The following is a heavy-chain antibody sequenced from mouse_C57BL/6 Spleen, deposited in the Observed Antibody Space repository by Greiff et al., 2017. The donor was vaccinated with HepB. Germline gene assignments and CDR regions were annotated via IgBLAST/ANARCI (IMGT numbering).Heavy chain of an antibody. CDR1: GYTFTDYE. Sequence: QVQLQQSGAELVRPGASVTLSCKASGYTFTDYEMHWVKQTPVQGLEWIGAIDPETGGTAYNQKFKGKAILTADKSSSTAYMELRSLTSEDSAVYYCTRMNYYGSSPMRAMDYWGQGTSVTVSS. V-gene: IGHV1-15*01. CDR3: TRMNYYGSSPMRAMDY. D-gene: IGHD1-1*01. J-gene: IGHJ4*01. CDR2: IDPETGGT.